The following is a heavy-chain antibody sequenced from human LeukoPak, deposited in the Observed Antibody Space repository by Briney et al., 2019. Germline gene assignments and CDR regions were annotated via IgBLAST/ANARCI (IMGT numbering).Heavy chain of an antibody. J-gene: IGHJ4*02. CDR3: TSDGGCFCDFDY. D-gene: IGHD4/OR15-4a*01. CDR2: INTDGRIT. Sequence: GGSLGLSCVASGFSFRNYAIHWVRQAPGKGLEYVSVINTDGRITYYADSVKGRFTISRDNSKNTVYLQMGSLRGEDMAVYYCTSDGGCFCDFDYWGQVALVTVSS. V-gene: IGHV3-64*02. CDR1: GFSFRNYA.